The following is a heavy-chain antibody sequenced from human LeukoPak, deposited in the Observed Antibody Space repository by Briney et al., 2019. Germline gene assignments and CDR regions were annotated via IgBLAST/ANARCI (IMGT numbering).Heavy chain of an antibody. CDR2: IKYDGREK. CDR3: ARYLNSGPEDF. J-gene: IGHJ4*02. Sequence: PGGSLRLSCAPSGFTFSNYWMSWFRQAPGRGLEWVANIKYDGREKQYVDSVKGRFTISRDNAKNSLFLQMNSLRAEDTAVYYCARYLNSGPEDFWGQGTLVTVSS. D-gene: IGHD1-26*01. V-gene: IGHV3-7*01. CDR1: GFTFSNYW.